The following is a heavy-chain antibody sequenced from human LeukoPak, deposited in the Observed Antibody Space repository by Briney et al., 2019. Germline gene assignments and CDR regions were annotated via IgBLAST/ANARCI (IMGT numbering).Heavy chain of an antibody. D-gene: IGHD4-17*01. J-gene: IGHJ5*02. Sequence: SETLSLTCIVSSYSISSGYYWGWIRQPPGKGLEWIGSIYHSGSTYYNPSLKSRVTISVDTSKNQFSLKLSSVTAADTAVYYCARAETKMTTVTRTEFDPWGQGTLVTVSS. CDR2: IYHSGST. CDR1: SYSISSGYY. V-gene: IGHV4-38-2*02. CDR3: ARAETKMTTVTRTEFDP.